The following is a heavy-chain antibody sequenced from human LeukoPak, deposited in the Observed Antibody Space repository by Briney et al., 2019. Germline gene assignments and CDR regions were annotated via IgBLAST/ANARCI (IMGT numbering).Heavy chain of an antibody. J-gene: IGHJ5*02. Sequence: ASVKVSCKASGYTFTGYYMHWVRQAPGQGLEWMGWINPNSGGTNYAQKFQGRVTMTRDTSISTAYMELSRLRSDDTAVYYCARDTDYYDSSGYPNWFDPWAQGTLVTVSS. V-gene: IGHV1-2*02. CDR1: GYTFTGYY. D-gene: IGHD3-22*01. CDR2: INPNSGGT. CDR3: ARDTDYYDSSGYPNWFDP.